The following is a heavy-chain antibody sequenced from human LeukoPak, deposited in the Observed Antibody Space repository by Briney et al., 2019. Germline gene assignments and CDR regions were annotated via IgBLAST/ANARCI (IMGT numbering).Heavy chain of an antibody. Sequence: GGSLRLSCAASGFILTDYYMSWIRQAPGKGLEWVSYISADGTVKYYTDSVKGRFTISRDNAKNSLHLQMNSLRAEDTALYFCARQYCSRTSCRFDPWGQGTLVTVSS. V-gene: IGHV3-11*01. J-gene: IGHJ5*02. CDR2: ISADGTVK. CDR1: GFILTDYY. D-gene: IGHD2-2*01. CDR3: ARQYCSRTSCRFDP.